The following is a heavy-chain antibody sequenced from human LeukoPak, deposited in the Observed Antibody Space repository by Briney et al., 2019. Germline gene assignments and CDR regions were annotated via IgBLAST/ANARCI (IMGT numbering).Heavy chain of an antibody. V-gene: IGHV1-18*01. D-gene: IGHD6-13*01. CDR3: ARETYSSSWYSYYYYGMDV. CDR1: GYTFTSYG. CDR2: ISAYNGNT. Sequence: GASVKLSCKASGYTFTSYGISWVRQAPGQGLEWMGWISAYNGNTNYAQKLQGRVTMTTDTSTSTAYMELRSLRSDDTAVYYCARETYSSSWYSYYYYGMDVWGQGTTVTVSS. J-gene: IGHJ6*02.